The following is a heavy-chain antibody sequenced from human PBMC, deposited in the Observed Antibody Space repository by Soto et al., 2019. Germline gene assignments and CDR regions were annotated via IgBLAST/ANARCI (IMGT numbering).Heavy chain of an antibody. CDR2: ISYDGSNK. J-gene: IGHJ4*02. CDR1: GFTFSSYG. D-gene: IGHD6-19*01. V-gene: IGHV3-30*18. CDR3: AKMKHKSEWLGVVGY. Sequence: QVQLVESGGGVVQPGRSLRLSCAASGFTFSSYGMHCVRQAPGKGLKWVAVISYDGSNKYYADSVKGRFTISRDNSKNTLYLQMNSLIAEATAVYYCAKMKHKSEWLGVVGYWGQGTLVTVSS.